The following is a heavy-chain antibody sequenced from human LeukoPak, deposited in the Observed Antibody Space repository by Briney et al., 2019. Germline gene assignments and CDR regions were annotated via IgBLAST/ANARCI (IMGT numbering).Heavy chain of an antibody. CDR3: ASPIPKRYYDFWSGYIH. V-gene: IGHV1-69*05. CDR2: IIPIFGTA. CDR1: GGTFSSYA. Sequence: SVKVSCKASGGTFSSYAISWVRQAPGQGLEWMGGIIPIFGTANYAQKFQGRVTITTDESTSTAYMELSSLRSEDTAVYYCASPIPKRYYDFWSGYIHWGQGTLVTVSS. J-gene: IGHJ4*02. D-gene: IGHD3-3*01.